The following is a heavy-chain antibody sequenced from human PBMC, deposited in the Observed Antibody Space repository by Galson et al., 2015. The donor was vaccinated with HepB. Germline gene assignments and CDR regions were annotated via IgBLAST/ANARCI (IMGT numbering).Heavy chain of an antibody. D-gene: IGHD3-10*01. J-gene: IGHJ4*02. CDR2: ISPYNGNT. V-gene: IGHV1-18*01. Sequence: SVKVSCKASDYTFSTYTISWVRQAPGQGLEWMGWISPYNGNTNYVQRLQGRVSMTTDTFTGTAYMELRSLRSDETAVYYCAIISESGNYTSLDSWGQGTLVTVSS. CDR1: DYTFSTYT. CDR3: AIISESGNYTSLDS.